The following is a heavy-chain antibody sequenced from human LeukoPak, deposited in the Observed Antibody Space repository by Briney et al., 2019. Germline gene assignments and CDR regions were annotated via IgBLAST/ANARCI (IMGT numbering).Heavy chain of an antibody. CDR3: ATTSPRYSTTCYYPPDY. CDR1: GFTFTSYA. J-gene: IGHJ4*02. CDR2: ISAASTNA. D-gene: IGHD2/OR15-2a*01. Sequence: GGSLRLSCAASGFTFTSYAMSWVRQAPGKGLEWVSSISAASTNAYYADSVQGRFTISRDYSKNTLYLQMNSLRVEDTAVYYCATTSPRYSTTCYYPPDYWGQGTLVTVSS. V-gene: IGHV3-23*01.